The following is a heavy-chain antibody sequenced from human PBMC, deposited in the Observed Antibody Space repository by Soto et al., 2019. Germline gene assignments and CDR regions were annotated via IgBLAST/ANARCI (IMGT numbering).Heavy chain of an antibody. CDR3: ARSESYVCYCRNAPARDYYSVDP. CDR2: IYYSGST. V-gene: IGHV4-31*03. J-gene: IGHJ5*02. Sequence: SETLSLTCTVSGGSISSGGYYWSWIRQHPGKGLEWIGYIYYSGSTYYNPSLKSRVTISVDTSKNQFSLKLSSVTAADTAVYYCARSESYVCYCRNAPARDYYSVDPWGQGPLVTVSP. CDR1: GGSISSGGYY. D-gene: IGHD3-16*01.